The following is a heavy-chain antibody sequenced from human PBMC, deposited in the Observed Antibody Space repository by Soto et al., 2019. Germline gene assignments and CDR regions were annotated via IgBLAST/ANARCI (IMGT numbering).Heavy chain of an antibody. CDR2: IYYSGST. Sequence: QLQLQESGSGLVKPSETLSLTCTVSGGSISSSSYYWGWIRQPPGKGLEWIGSIYYSGSTYYNPSLKSRVTISVDTSKNQFSLKLSSVTAADTAVYYCARHVPYPTNFWSGYYDKNWYFDLWGRGTLVTVSS. V-gene: IGHV4-39*01. CDR1: GGSISSSSYY. J-gene: IGHJ2*01. D-gene: IGHD3-3*01. CDR3: ARHVPYPTNFWSGYYDKNWYFDL.